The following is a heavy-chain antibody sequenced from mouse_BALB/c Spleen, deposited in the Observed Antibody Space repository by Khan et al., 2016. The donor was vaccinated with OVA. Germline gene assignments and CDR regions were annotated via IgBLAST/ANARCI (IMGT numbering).Heavy chain of an antibody. CDR1: GYSFTSHT. J-gene: IGHJ4*01. D-gene: IGHD2-14*01. CDR3: ARRTTGYALDY. Sequence: QVQLQQSGAELARPGASVKMSCKASGYSFTSHTMHWVKQRPGQGLEWIEYINPRSGYTNYNQKFNDKATLTADKSSSTAYMQLSSLTSEDSAVYYCARRTTGYALDYWGQGTSVTVSS. V-gene: IGHV1-4*01. CDR2: INPRSGYT.